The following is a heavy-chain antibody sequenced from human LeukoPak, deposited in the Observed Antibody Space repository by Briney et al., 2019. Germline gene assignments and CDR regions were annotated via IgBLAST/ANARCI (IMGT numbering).Heavy chain of an antibody. CDR1: GGSFSGYY. CDR3: ARDITIFGVVQSPRGNMDV. J-gene: IGHJ6*03. V-gene: IGHV4-34*01. D-gene: IGHD3-3*01. CDR2: INHSGST. Sequence: SETLSLTCAVYGGSFSGYYWSWIRQPPGKGLEWIGEINHSGSTNYNPSLKSRVTISVATSTNQFSLKLSSVTAADTAVYYCARDITIFGVVQSPRGNMDVWGKGTTVTVSS.